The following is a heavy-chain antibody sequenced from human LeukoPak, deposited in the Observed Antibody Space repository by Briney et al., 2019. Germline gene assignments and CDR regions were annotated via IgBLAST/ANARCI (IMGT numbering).Heavy chain of an antibody. D-gene: IGHD6-13*01. J-gene: IGHJ4*02. CDR2: IKKDGSEK. CDR3: ARGGSSSSWFRID. V-gene: IGHV3-7*04. CDR1: GLTFSNYW. Sequence: GGSLRLSCAASGLTFSNYWMTWVRQAPGKGLEWVANIKKDGSEKYYLDSVKGRFSISRDNAKNSLYLQMNSLTVEDTAVYQCARGGSSSSWFRIDWGQGTLVTVSS.